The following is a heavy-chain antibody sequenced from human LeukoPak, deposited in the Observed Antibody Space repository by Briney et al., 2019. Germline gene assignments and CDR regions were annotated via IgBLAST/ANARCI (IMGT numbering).Heavy chain of an antibody. CDR1: GGSLSGYY. CDR3: ARGGWWRVFDY. Sequence: SETLSLTCAVYGGSLSGYYWSWIRQPPGKGLEWIGEINHSGSTNYNPSLKSRVTISVDTSKNQFSLKLSSVTAADTAVYYCARGGWWRVFDYWGQGTLVTVSS. V-gene: IGHV4-34*01. CDR2: INHSGST. J-gene: IGHJ4*02. D-gene: IGHD6-19*01.